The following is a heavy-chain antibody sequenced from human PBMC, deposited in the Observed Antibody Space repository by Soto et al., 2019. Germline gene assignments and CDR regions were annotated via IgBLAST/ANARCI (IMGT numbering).Heavy chain of an antibody. CDR2: VSGDNGNT. Sequence: QVQLVQAGAEVKKPGTSVKVSCTASGYTFSSHGISWVRQAPGQGLQWIGWVSGDNGNTNYAQSHQGRVTMTTDTSTNTGYMELRSMLSDDTAVYSCAGDLGYCRSGIGQREWFDPWGQGTLVIVSS. D-gene: IGHD2-2*01. CDR1: GYTFSSHG. J-gene: IGHJ5*02. V-gene: IGHV1-18*01. CDR3: AGDLGYCRSGIGQREWFDP.